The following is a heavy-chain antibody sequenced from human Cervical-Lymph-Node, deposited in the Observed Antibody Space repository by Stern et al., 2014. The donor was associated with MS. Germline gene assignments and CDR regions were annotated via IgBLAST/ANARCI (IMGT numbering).Heavy chain of an antibody. D-gene: IGHD3-10*01. Sequence: VQLVESGGGVVQPGRSLRLSCAASGFTFSSYGMHWVRQAPGKGLEWVAVISYDGSNKYYADSVKGRFTISRDNSKNTLYLQMNSLRTEDTAVYYCAKDGEFGEANYLDYWGQGTLVTVSS. CDR1: GFTFSSYG. CDR2: ISYDGSNK. V-gene: IGHV3-30*18. CDR3: AKDGEFGEANYLDY. J-gene: IGHJ4*02.